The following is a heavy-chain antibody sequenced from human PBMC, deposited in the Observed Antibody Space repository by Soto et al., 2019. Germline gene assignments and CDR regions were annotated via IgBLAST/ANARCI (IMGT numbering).Heavy chain of an antibody. CDR1: VFTFSSYA. CDR2: ISYDGSNK. Sequence: QVQLVESGGGVVQPGRSLRLSCAASVFTFSSYAMHWVRQAPGKGLEWVAVISYDGSNKYYADSVKGRFTISRDNSKNTLYLQMNSLRAEDTAVYYCAREPTYYFDYWGQGTMVTVSS. J-gene: IGHJ4*02. V-gene: IGHV3-30-3*01. CDR3: AREPTYYFDY.